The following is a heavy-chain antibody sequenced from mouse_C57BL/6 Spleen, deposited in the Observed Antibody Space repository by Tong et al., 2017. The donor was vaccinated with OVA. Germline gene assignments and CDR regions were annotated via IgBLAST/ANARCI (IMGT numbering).Heavy chain of an antibody. CDR2: INPSSGYT. V-gene: IGHV1-4*01. J-gene: IGHJ1*03. CDR1: GYTFTSYT. D-gene: IGHD1-1*01. Sequence: VQLQESGAELARPGASVKMSCKASGYTFTSYTMHWVKQRPGQGLEWIGYINPSSGYTKYNQKFKDKATLTADKSSSTAYMQLSSLTSEDSAVYFCAREDYGSSCWYFDVWGTGTTVTVSS. CDR3: AREDYGSSCWYFDV.